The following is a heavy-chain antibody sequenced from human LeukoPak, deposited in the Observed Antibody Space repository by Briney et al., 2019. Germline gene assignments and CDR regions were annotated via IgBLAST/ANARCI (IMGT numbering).Heavy chain of an antibody. CDR2: IYYSGST. Sequence: SETLSLTCTVSGGSISSSSYYWGWIRQPPGKGLEWIGSIYYSGSTYYNPSLESRVTISVDTSKNQFSLKLSSVTAADTAVYYCARHTTLRYYGMDVWGQGTTVTVSS. J-gene: IGHJ6*02. CDR3: ARHTTLRYYGMDV. V-gene: IGHV4-39*01. CDR1: GGSISSSSYY. D-gene: IGHD1-14*01.